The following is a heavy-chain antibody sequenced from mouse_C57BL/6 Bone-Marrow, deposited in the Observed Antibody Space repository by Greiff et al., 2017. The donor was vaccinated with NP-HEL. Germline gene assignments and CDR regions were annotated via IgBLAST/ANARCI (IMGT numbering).Heavy chain of an antibody. CDR1: GYTFTNYW. CDR3: ARAGERRLRARDY. D-gene: IGHD3-2*02. Sequence: VQLQQSGAELVRPGTSVKMSCKASGYTFTNYWIGWAKQRPGHGLEWIGDIYPGGGYTNYTEKFKGKATLTADKSSSTAYMQFSSLTSEDYAVYDCARAGERRLRARDYWGQGTAVTVSA. CDR2: IYPGGGYT. V-gene: IGHV1-63*01. J-gene: IGHJ4*01.